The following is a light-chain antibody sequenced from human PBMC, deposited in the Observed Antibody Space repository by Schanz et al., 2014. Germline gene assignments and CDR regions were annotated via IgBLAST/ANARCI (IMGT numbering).Light chain of an antibody. Sequence: QSVLTQPPSASGSPGQSVTISCTGSSSDVGGYNYVSWYQQHPGKAPKLMIYEVSKRPSGVSIRFSGSTSGNTASLTISGLQAEDEADYYCCLYTPMSVIFGGGTKLTVL. CDR1: SSDVGGYNY. CDR3: CLYTPMSVI. CDR2: EVS. J-gene: IGLJ2*01. V-gene: IGLV2-14*01.